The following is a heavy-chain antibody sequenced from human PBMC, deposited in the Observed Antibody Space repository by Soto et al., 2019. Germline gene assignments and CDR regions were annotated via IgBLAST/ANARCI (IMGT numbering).Heavy chain of an antibody. V-gene: IGHV4-31*03. CDR3: AREGGTAALHWCDP. CDR2: ICYTYSGST. J-gene: IGHJ5*02. CDR1: GASITSGHYY. Sequence: PSETLSLTCTVSGASITSGHYYWICVRHHPGKGLEWIGNICYTYSGSTLYNPSLKSRVTISVDTSKNQFSLKLRSATAADTAVYYCAREGGTAALHWCDPWGQGTLVTVSS. D-gene: IGHD6-6*01.